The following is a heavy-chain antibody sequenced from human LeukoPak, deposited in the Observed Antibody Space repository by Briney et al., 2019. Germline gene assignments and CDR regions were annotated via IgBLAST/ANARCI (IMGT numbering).Heavy chain of an antibody. Sequence: SETLSLTCTLSGGSISSYYWSWIRQPPGKGLDWIGSFYYTGSTNYNPSLRSRVTISLDTSKNQISLRLSSVTAADTAVYYCARGGNALDYWGQGTLVTVSS. CDR1: GGSISSYY. CDR2: FYYTGST. CDR3: ARGGNALDY. V-gene: IGHV4-59*01. J-gene: IGHJ4*02. D-gene: IGHD4-23*01.